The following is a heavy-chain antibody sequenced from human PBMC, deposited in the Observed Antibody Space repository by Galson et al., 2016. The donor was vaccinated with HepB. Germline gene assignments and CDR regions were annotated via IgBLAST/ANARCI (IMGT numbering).Heavy chain of an antibody. J-gene: IGHJ4*02. CDR1: GFTFSSYG. CDR3: AREDSSGYYYFDY. V-gene: IGHV3-30*03. CDR2: ISYDGSNK. D-gene: IGHD3-22*01. Sequence: SLRLSCAASGFTFSSYGMHWVRQAPGKGLEWVAVISYDGSNKYYADPVKGRFTISRDNSKNTLYPQMNSLRAEDTAVYYCAREDSSGYYYFDYWGQGTLVTVSS.